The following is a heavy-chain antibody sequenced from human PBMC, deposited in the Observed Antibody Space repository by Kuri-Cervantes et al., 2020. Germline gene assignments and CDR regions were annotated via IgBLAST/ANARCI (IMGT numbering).Heavy chain of an antibody. CDR1: GFTFSDYY. D-gene: IGHD3-22*01. J-gene: IGHJ6*02. CDR3: ARDPSYHSSGYYYYYYGMDV. Sequence: GGSLRLSCAASGFTFSDYYMSWICQAPGKGLEWVSYISSSGSTIYYADSVKGRFTISRDNAKNSLYLQMNSLRAEDTAVYYCARDPSYHSSGYYYYYYGMDVWGQGTTVTVSS. V-gene: IGHV3-11*04. CDR2: ISSSGSTI.